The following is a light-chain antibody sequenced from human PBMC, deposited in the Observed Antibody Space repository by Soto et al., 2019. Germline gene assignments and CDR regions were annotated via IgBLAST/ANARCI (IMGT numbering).Light chain of an antibody. V-gene: IGKV3-20*01. CDR1: QSVSSSY. J-gene: IGKJ1*01. CDR2: GVS. CDR3: QQYGSSQWT. Sequence: ESVLTQSPGTLSLSPGERVTLSCRASQSVSSSYLAWYQQKPGQAPRLLIYGVSTRATGIPDRFSGSGSGTDFTLTISRLEPEDFAVYYCQQYGSSQWTFGQGTKV.